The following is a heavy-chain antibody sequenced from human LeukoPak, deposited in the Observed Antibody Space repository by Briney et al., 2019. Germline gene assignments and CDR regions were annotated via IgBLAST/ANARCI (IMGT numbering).Heavy chain of an antibody. Sequence: GESLKISCKGSGYTFTTCWIGWVRQMPGKGLEWMGIIYPGDSNIIYSPSFQGQVAISADKSIKTAYLQWSSLKASDTAMYYCARPGKSGSYYKYYFEYWGQGTLVTVSS. CDR1: GYTFTTCW. D-gene: IGHD3-10*01. CDR3: ARPGKSGSYYKYYFEY. V-gene: IGHV5-51*01. CDR2: IYPGDSNI. J-gene: IGHJ4*02.